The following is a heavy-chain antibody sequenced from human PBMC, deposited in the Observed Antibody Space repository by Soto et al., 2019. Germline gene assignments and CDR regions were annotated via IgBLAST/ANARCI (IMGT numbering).Heavy chain of an antibody. Sequence: GGSLRLSCAASGFTFTSYGLHWVRQAPGKGLEWVAGISYDGSKKYFADSVKGRFTISRDNPRSTLFLDMNSLRGKDTAIYYCAKTWFGEDNYGMDVWGQGTTVTVSS. J-gene: IGHJ6*02. V-gene: IGHV3-30*18. CDR2: ISYDGSKK. CDR3: AKTWFGEDNYGMDV. CDR1: GFTFTSYG. D-gene: IGHD3-10*01.